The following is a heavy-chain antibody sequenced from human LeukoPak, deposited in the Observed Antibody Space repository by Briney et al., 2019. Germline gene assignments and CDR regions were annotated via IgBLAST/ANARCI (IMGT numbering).Heavy chain of an antibody. J-gene: IGHJ3*02. CDR1: GYTFTSYY. D-gene: IGHD1-26*01. Sequence: GASVKVSCKASGYTFTSYYMHWVRQAPGQGLEWMGIINPSGGSTSYAQKFQGRVTMTRDTSTSTVYMELSSLRSEDTAVYYCASLHFQSRGSSSDAFDIWGQGTMVTVSS. V-gene: IGHV1-46*01. CDR2: INPSGGST. CDR3: ASLHFQSRGSSSDAFDI.